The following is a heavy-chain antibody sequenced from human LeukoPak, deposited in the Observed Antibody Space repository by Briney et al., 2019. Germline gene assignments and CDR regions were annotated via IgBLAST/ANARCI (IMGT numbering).Heavy chain of an antibody. J-gene: IGHJ4*02. CDR3: ARGAAPSYYYDSSGYHEGAYFDY. V-gene: IGHV1-18*01. Sequence: ASVKVSCKASGYTFTSCGISWVRQAPGQGLEWMGWISAYNGNTNYAQKLQGRVTMTTDTSTSTAYMELRSLRSDDTAVYYCARGAAPSYYYDSSGYHEGAYFDYWGQGTLVTVSS. CDR1: GYTFTSCG. D-gene: IGHD3-22*01. CDR2: ISAYNGNT.